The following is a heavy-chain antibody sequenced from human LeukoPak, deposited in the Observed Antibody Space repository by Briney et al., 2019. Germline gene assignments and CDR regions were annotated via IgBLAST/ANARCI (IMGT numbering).Heavy chain of an antibody. D-gene: IGHD1-14*01. CDR1: GFSFSGYS. V-gene: IGHV3-48*02. Sequence: PGGSLRLSCAASGFSFSGYSMNWVRQAPGKGLEWVSYISSSSSAIYYADSVKGRFTISRDNAKNSLYLQMNSLRDEDTAVYYCARETGKTSDAFDIWGQGTMVTVSS. CDR3: ARETGKTSDAFDI. J-gene: IGHJ3*02. CDR2: ISSSSSAI.